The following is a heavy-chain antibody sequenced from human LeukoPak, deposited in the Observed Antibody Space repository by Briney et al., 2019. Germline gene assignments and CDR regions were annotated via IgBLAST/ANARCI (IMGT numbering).Heavy chain of an antibody. J-gene: IGHJ6*03. D-gene: IGHD3-10*01. CDR2: INWSGGTT. CDR1: GFTFDEYG. V-gene: IGHV3-20*04. CDR3: ARERFGSVYYLDV. Sequence: PGESLRLSCAASGFTFDEYGMSWVRQAPGKGLEWVSGINWSGGTTVYAESVKGRFTVSRDNAKNSLYLQVNSLRVDDTALYYCARERFGSVYYLDVWGKGTTVTVSS.